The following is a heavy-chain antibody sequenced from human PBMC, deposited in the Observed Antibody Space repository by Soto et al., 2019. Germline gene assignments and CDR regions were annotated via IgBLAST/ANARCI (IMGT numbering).Heavy chain of an antibody. J-gene: IGHJ5*02. CDR2: ISLYSDGT. CDR1: GYTFSNYG. CDR3: ARVVPGAEAWFGP. Sequence: GPPVKVSCKTSGYTFSNYGVTWVRQAPGQPLEWLGWISLYSDGTNYAQKFQGRVSMTTDTSTTTAYMELRSLRSDDTAVYYCARVVPGAEAWFGPWGQGTLVTVSS. V-gene: IGHV1-18*01. D-gene: IGHD2-2*01.